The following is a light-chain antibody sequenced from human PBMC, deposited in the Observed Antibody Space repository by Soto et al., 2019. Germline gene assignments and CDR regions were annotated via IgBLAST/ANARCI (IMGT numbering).Light chain of an antibody. CDR2: GAS. CDR3: QHYGTSAL. Sequence: EIVLTQSPGTLSLSPGERATLSCRASESVSTSYLAWYQQKPGQAPRLLIYGASGRATGIPDRFSVSASGTDFTLTIRRLEPEDLAVYYCQHYGTSALFGPGTKVDIK. CDR1: ESVSTSY. J-gene: IGKJ3*01. V-gene: IGKV3-20*01.